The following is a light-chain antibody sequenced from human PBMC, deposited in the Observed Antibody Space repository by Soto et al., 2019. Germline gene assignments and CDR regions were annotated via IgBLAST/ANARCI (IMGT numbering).Light chain of an antibody. CDR1: QSVSNNY. J-gene: IGKJ1*01. Sequence: EIVLTQYPGTLSLSPGERATLSCRASQSVSNNYVAWYQQKPGQPPRLLIHDASNRATGIPDRFSGSGSGTDFTLTISRLEPEDFAGYYCQQWAHSPLTFGQGTKVHIK. CDR2: DAS. CDR3: QQWAHSPLT. V-gene: IGKV3-20*01.